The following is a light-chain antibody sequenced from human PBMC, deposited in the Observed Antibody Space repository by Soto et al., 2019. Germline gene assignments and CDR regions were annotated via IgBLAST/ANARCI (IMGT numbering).Light chain of an antibody. J-gene: IGLJ2*01. CDR3: SSYTSSNTVV. V-gene: IGLV2-14*01. Sequence: QSALTQPASVSGSPGQSITISCTGTSSDVGGYNYVSWYQQHPGKAPKVMIYEVTHRPSGVSNRFSGSKSGNTASLTISGLQAEDEADYYCSSYTSSNTVVFGGGTKVTVL. CDR2: EVT. CDR1: SSDVGGYNY.